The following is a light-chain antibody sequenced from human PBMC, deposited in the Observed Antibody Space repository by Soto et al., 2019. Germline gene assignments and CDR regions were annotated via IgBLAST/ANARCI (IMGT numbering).Light chain of an antibody. CDR3: SSYTSISTYV. CDR2: DGT. Sequence: QSVLTQPASVSGSPGQSITISCTGTSSDVGGYNFVSWYQQHPDKAPKLMIYDGTNRPSGVSNRFSGSKSGNTASLTISGLQAEDEADYYCSSYTSISTYVFGTGTKLTVL. V-gene: IGLV2-14*01. J-gene: IGLJ1*01. CDR1: SSDVGGYNF.